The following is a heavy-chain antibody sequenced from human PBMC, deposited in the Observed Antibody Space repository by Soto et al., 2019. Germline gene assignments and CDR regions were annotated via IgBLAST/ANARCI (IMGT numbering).Heavy chain of an antibody. CDR3: ESSKRDSSGYYLGVYWYFDL. Sequence: QVQLVQSGAEVKKPGSSVKVSCKASGGTFSSYAISWVRQAPGQGLEWMGGIIPIFGTANYAQKFQGRVTITADESTSTAYMELSSLRSEDTAVYYCESSKRDSSGYYLGVYWYFDLWGRGTLVTVSS. V-gene: IGHV1-69*01. CDR2: IIPIFGTA. CDR1: GGTFSSYA. D-gene: IGHD3-22*01. J-gene: IGHJ2*01.